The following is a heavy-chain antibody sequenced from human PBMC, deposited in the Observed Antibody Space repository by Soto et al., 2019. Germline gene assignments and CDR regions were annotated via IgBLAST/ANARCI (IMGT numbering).Heavy chain of an antibody. CDR3: AKFYYYDRTRVDY. CDR2: IYYSGST. J-gene: IGHJ4*02. D-gene: IGHD3-22*01. Sequence: SETLSLTCTVSGGSIISGDDYWSWIRQTPGKGLEFIGYIYYSGSTYYNPSLQSRTTISVDTSKRRFSLNLSSVTAADTAVYYCAKFYYYDRTRVDYWGEGALVTVSS. V-gene: IGHV4-30-4*01. CDR1: GGSIISGDDY.